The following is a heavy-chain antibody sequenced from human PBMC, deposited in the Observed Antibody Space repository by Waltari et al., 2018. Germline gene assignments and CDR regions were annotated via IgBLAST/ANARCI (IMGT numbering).Heavy chain of an antibody. Sequence: EVQLVESGGGLVQPGGSLRLSCAASGFTFSSYWMNWVRQAPGKGLVWVERINSDGSSTSNADSVKGRFTIARDNAKNTLYLQMNSLRAEDTAMYYCASGNSHAFDIWGQGTMVTVSS. V-gene: IGHV3-74*01. CDR2: INSDGSST. CDR3: ASGNSHAFDI. D-gene: IGHD1-7*01. J-gene: IGHJ3*02. CDR1: GFTFSSYW.